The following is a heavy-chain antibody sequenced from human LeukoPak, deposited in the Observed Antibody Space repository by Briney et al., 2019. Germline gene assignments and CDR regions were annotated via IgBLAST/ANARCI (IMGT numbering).Heavy chain of an antibody. Sequence: SQTLSLTCTVSGGSISSGGYYWSWIRQHPGKGLEWIGCIYYSGSTYYNPSLKSRVTISVDTSKNQFSLKLSPVTAADTAVYYCARASYYYDSSGYYYFDYWGQGTLVTVSS. J-gene: IGHJ4*02. CDR3: ARASYYYDSSGYYYFDY. V-gene: IGHV4-31*03. CDR2: IYYSGST. CDR1: GGSISSGGYY. D-gene: IGHD3-22*01.